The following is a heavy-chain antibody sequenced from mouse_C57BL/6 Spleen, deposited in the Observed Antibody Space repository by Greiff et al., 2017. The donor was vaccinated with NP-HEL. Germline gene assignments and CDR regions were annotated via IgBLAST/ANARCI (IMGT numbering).Heavy chain of an antibody. J-gene: IGHJ1*03. CDR2: IDPETGGT. D-gene: IGHD1-1*01. CDR1: GYTFTDYE. CDR3: TRGIYYGRGGYFDV. Sequence: QVQLQQSGAELVRPGASVTLSCKASGYTFTDYEMHWVKQTPVHGLEWIGAIDPETGGTAYNQKFKGKAILTADKSSSTAYMELRSLTSEDSAVYYCTRGIYYGRGGYFDVWGTGTTVTVSS. V-gene: IGHV1-15*01.